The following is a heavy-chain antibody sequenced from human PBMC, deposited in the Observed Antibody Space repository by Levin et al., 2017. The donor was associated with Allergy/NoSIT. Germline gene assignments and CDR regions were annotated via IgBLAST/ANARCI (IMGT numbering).Heavy chain of an antibody. CDR2: MNPNSGNT. V-gene: IGHV1-8*01. CDR1: GYTFTSYD. J-gene: IGHJ6*02. CDR3: AREPSYSSGYLDYYYGMDV. D-gene: IGHD3-22*01. Sequence: ASVKVSCKASGYTFTSYDINWVRQATGQGLEWMGWMNPNSGNTGYAQKFQGRVTMTRNTSISTAYMELSSLRSEDTAVYYCAREPSYSSGYLDYYYGMDVWGQGTTVTVSS.